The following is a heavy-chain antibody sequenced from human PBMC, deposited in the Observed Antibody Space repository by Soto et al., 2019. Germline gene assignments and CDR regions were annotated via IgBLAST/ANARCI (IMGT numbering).Heavy chain of an antibody. CDR2: ISRDGGTK. Sequence: QVQLVESGGGVVQPGRSLRLPCAVSGFTVSTYGMHWVRPAPGKGLEWVAVISRDGGTKYYADSVKGRFTITRDNSRNTLFLEMNSLRGDDMAVYYCTGEVASGYWGQGTLVTVSS. V-gene: IGHV3-30*03. CDR1: GFTVSTYG. J-gene: IGHJ4*02. CDR3: TGEVASGY. D-gene: IGHD2-8*02.